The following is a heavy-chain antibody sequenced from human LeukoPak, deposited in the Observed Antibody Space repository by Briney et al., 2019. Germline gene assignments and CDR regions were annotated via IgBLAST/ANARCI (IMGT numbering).Heavy chain of an antibody. CDR2: IIPIFGTA. D-gene: IGHD3-16*01. CDR1: GGTFSSYA. J-gene: IGHJ4*02. V-gene: IGHV1-69*13. Sequence: GASVKVSCKASGGTFSSYAISWVRQAPGQGLEWMGGIIPIFGTANYAQKFQGRVTITADESTSTAYMELSSLRSEDTAVYYCARDLGSASHDYYALYWGQGTLVTVSS. CDR3: ARDLGSASHDYYALY.